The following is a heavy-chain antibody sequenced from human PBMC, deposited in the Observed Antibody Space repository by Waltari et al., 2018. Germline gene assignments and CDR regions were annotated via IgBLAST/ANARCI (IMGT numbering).Heavy chain of an antibody. CDR1: GGPIRSYY. CDR3: ARESGDYSPFDN. V-gene: IGHV4-4*07. Sequence: QVQLQESGPGLVKPLETLSLTCSDSGGPIRSYYWSWIRQPAGKGLEWIGHIFTSGITKYNPSLKSRVTMSVDTSKNQFSLKLTSVTAADTAVYYCARESGDYSPFDNWGQGTLVTVSS. D-gene: IGHD4-17*01. J-gene: IGHJ4*02. CDR2: IFTSGIT.